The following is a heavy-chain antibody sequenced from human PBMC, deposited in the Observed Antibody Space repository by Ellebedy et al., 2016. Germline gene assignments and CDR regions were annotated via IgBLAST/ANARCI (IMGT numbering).Heavy chain of an antibody. CDR2: IYYSGST. V-gene: IGHV4-39*01. CDR1: GGSISSSSSY. D-gene: IGHD2-2*01. Sequence: SETLSLXCTVSGGSISSSSSYWGWIRQPPGKGLEWIGSIYYSGSTYYNPSLKSRVTISVDTSKNQFSLKLSSVTAADTAVYYCASPVKMGYCSSTSCEGGFDYWGQGTLVTVSS. CDR3: ASPVKMGYCSSTSCEGGFDY. J-gene: IGHJ4*02.